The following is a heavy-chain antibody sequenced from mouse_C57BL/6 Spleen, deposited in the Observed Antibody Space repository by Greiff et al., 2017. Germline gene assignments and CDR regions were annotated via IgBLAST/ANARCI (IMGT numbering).Heavy chain of an antibody. V-gene: IGHV5-4*03. CDR3: ARGDYESWFAY. CDR1: GFTFSSYA. Sequence: EVKVVESGGGLVKPGGSLKLSCAASGFTFSSYAMSWVRQTPEQRLEWVATISDGGSYTYYPDNVQGRFTISRDNAKNNLYLQMSHLKSEDTAMYYCARGDYESWFAYWGQGTLVTVSA. CDR2: ISDGGSYT. D-gene: IGHD2-4*01. J-gene: IGHJ3*01.